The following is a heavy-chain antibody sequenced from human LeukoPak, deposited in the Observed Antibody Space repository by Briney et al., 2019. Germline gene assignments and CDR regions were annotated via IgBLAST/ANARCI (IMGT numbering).Heavy chain of an antibody. V-gene: IGHV3-23*01. CDR1: GFTFSSYG. CDR3: ARVKGYCSGGSCYSGDYYYYYMDV. CDR2: ISGSGGST. D-gene: IGHD2-15*01. Sequence: GGSLRLSCAASGFTFSSYGMSWVRQAPGKGLEWVSAISGSGGSTYYADSVKGRFTISRDNSKNTLYLQMNSLRAEDTAVYYCARVKGYCSGGSCYSGDYYYYYMDVWGKGTTVTISS. J-gene: IGHJ6*03.